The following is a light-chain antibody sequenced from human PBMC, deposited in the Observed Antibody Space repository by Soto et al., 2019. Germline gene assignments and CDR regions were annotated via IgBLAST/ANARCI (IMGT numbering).Light chain of an antibody. J-gene: IGLJ2*01. Sequence: SYELTQPPSVSVAPGKKARITCGGNNIGSKSVHWYQQKPGQAPVLVIYYDSDRPSGIPERFSGSNSGNTATLTISRVEAGEEAGYYCQVWDSSSDHVVFGGGTKLTV. CDR1: NIGSKS. CDR3: QVWDSSSDHVV. V-gene: IGLV3-21*04. CDR2: YDS.